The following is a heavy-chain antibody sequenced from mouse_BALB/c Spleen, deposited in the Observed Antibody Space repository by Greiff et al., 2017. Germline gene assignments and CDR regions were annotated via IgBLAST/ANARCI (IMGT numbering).Heavy chain of an antibody. V-gene: IGHV3-8*02. Sequence: EVQLKQSGPSLVKPSQTLSLTCSVTGDSITSGYWNWIRKFPGNKLEYMGYISYSGSTYYNPSLKSRISITRDTSKNQYYLQLNSVTTEDTATYYCASHGNFITTVKGAYYFDYWGQGTTLTVSS. CDR3: ASHGNFITTVKGAYYFDY. D-gene: IGHD1-1*01. CDR1: GDSITSGY. J-gene: IGHJ2*01. CDR2: ISYSGST.